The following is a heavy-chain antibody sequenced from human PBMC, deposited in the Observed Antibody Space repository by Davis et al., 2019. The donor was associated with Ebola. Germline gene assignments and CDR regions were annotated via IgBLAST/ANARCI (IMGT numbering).Heavy chain of an antibody. D-gene: IGHD2-15*01. CDR3: TRVRVVVSCLVCGRWFYP. J-gene: IGHJ5*02. Sequence: ASVKVSCKASGYTFTDYISNWVRKAPGQGLEWMGSINPNTGNPTYAQGFTGRFVFSLDTSASTAYLQISSLRPEDTAVYYCTRVRVVVSCLVCGRWFYPSGQGTLVTVSS. V-gene: IGHV7-4-1*02. CDR2: INPNTGNP. CDR1: GYTFTDYI.